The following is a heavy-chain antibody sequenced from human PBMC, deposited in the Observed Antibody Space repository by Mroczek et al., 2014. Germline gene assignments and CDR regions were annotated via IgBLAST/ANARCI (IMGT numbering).Heavy chain of an antibody. CDR3: ARAVDTAMVIDY. J-gene: IGHJ4*02. V-gene: IGHV4-59*01. CDR2: IYYSGST. CDR1: GGSISSYY. D-gene: IGHD5-18*01. Sequence: QVQLQQWGPGLVKPSETLSLTCTVSGGSISSYYWSWIRQPPGKGLEWIGYIYYSGSTNYNPSLKSRVTISVDTSKNQFSLKLSSVTAADTAVYYCARAVDTAMVIDYVGPGNPWSTVSS.